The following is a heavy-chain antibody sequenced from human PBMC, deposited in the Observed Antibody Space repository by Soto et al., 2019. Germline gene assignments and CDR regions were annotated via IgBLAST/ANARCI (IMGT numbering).Heavy chain of an antibody. CDR3: ARDADILTGSDAFDI. J-gene: IGHJ3*02. V-gene: IGHV3-11*05. CDR1: GFTFIDYY. Sequence: QVQLVESGGGLVQPGGSLRLSCAASGFTFIDYYMSWIRQAPGKGLEWVSYIGSSSSYTNYADSVKGRFTISRDSAKNSLYLQMNRLRAEDTAVYYCARDADILTGSDAFDIWAQGTMVTVSS. CDR2: IGSSSSYT. D-gene: IGHD3-9*01.